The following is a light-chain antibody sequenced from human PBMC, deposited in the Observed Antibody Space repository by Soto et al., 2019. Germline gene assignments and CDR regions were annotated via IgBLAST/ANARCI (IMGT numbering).Light chain of an antibody. CDR1: ASNIGNNY. CDR2: ENY. J-gene: IGLJ2*01. Sequence: QAVLTQPPSVSAAPGQTVTISCSGSASNIGNNYVSWYQQLPGTAPKLLIYENYERPSGIPDRFSGSKSGTSATLGITGLQTGDEADYYCGAWDNSLTGGVFGGGTKLTVL. CDR3: GAWDNSLTGGV. V-gene: IGLV1-51*02.